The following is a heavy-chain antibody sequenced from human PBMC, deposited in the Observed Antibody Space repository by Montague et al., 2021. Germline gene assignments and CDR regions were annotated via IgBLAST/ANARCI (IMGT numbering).Heavy chain of an antibody. V-gene: IGHV4-34*09. D-gene: IGHD2-15*01. CDR1: GGSLSGYY. CDR2: INHSGSA. J-gene: IGHJ4*02. Sequence: TLSLTCGLSGGSLSGYYWAWIRQTPGKGLEWIGNINHSGSAKYNPSLKNRLTLSRDTSKNQVSLRLTSVTAAETAVYYCARSGGYCSGGRCDTFDYWGQGTLVTVSS. CDR3: ARSGGYCSGGRCDTFDY.